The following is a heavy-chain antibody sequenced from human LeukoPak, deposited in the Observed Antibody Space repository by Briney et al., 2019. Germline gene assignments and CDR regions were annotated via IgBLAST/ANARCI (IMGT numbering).Heavy chain of an antibody. CDR1: GYTFTNYG. CDR3: ARVITIFGVVTIQGDAFDI. V-gene: IGHV1-18*01. J-gene: IGHJ3*02. Sequence: ASVKVSCKASGYTFTNYGISWVRQAPGQGLEWMGWISAYNGNTNYAQKLQGRVTMTTDTSTSTAYMELRSLRSDDTAVYYCARVITIFGVVTIQGDAFDIWGQGTMVTVSS. CDR2: ISAYNGNT. D-gene: IGHD3-3*01.